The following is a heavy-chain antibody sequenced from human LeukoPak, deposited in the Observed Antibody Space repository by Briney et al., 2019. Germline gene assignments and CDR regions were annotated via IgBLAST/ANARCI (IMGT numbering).Heavy chain of an antibody. J-gene: IGHJ6*02. Sequence: SETLSLTCAVSGGSISSGGYSWSWIRQPPGKGLEWIGYIYHSGSTNYNPSLKSRVTISVDTSKNQFSLKLSSVTAADTAVYYCARGRSSGWYAYYYYGMDVWGQGTTVTVSS. D-gene: IGHD6-19*01. CDR3: ARGRSSGWYAYYYYGMDV. CDR2: IYHSGST. CDR1: GGSISSGGYS. V-gene: IGHV4-30-2*01.